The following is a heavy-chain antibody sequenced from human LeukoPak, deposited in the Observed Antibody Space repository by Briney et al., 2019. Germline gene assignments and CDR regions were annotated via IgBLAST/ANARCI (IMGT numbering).Heavy chain of an antibody. D-gene: IGHD3-22*01. CDR1: GYSFTSYW. J-gene: IGHJ3*02. CDR2: IYPGDSDT. Sequence: ESLKISCKGSGYSFTSYWIGWVRQMPGKGLEWMGIIYPGDSDTRYSPSFQGQVTISADKSISTAYLQWSSLKASDTAMYYCARPAHDYYDSSGYHDAFDIWGQGTMVTVSS. CDR3: ARPAHDYYDSSGYHDAFDI. V-gene: IGHV5-51*01.